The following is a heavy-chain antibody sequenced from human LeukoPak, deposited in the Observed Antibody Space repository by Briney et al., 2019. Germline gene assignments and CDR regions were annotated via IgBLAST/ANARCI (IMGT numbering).Heavy chain of an antibody. V-gene: IGHV3-74*01. CDR2: INGDGSST. J-gene: IGHJ6*02. D-gene: IGHD6-13*01. Sequence: GGSLRLSCAASGFTFSSSWIHWVRQAPGKGLVWVSRINGDGSSTNYADSVKGRFTISRDNAKNTLYLQMNSLRAEDTAVYYCARLRDSSSPRYYYYGLDVWGQETTVTVSS. CDR1: GFTFSSSW. CDR3: ARLRDSSSPRYYYYGLDV.